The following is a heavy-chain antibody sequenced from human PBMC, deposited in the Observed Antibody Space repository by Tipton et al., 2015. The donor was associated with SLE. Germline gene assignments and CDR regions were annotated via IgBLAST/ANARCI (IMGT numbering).Heavy chain of an antibody. V-gene: IGHV3-21*01. D-gene: IGHD3-9*01. CDR2: ISSSSSYI. CDR1: GSTFSIYS. CDR3: ARDERPLGYDFLTTYYYGMDV. Sequence: SLRLSCAASGSTFSIYSMNWVRQAPGKGLEWVSSISSSSSYIYYADSVKGRFTISRDNAKNSLYLQMNSLRAEDTAVYYCARDERPLGYDFLTTYYYGMDVWGQGTTVTVSS. J-gene: IGHJ6*02.